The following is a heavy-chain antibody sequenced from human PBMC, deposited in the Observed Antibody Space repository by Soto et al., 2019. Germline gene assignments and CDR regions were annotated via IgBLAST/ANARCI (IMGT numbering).Heavy chain of an antibody. CDR3: ARVVSCGGATCSSVPQYYGMAV. CDR2: ISLSGSQV. V-gene: IGHV3-21*04. J-gene: IGHJ6*02. D-gene: IGHD2-21*01. CDR1: GLRYSSYS. Sequence: EVQLAESGGGLVKPGGSVRLSCVASGLRYSSYSMSWVRQAPGKGLEWVAFISLSGSQVNNAASVEGRFTISINNAKNALELQMNTVRVEDTAIYYCARVVSCGGATCSSVPQYYGMAVWGPGTTVTVSS.